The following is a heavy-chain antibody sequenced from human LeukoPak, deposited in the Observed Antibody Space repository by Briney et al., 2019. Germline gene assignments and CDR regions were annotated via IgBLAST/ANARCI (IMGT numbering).Heavy chain of an antibody. CDR2: ISSDGSNK. CDR3: AREPIVGATEGGAFDY. Sequence: GGSLRLSCAASGFTFSSYAMHWVRQAPGKGLEWVALISSDGSNKYHGDSVKGRFTISRDNSKNTLYLQMNRMRAEDTAVYYCAREPIVGATEGGAFDYWGQGTLVTVSS. J-gene: IGHJ4*02. V-gene: IGHV3-30*04. D-gene: IGHD1-26*01. CDR1: GFTFSSYA.